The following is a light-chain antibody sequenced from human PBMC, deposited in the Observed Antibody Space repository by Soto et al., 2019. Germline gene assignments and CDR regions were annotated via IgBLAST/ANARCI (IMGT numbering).Light chain of an antibody. V-gene: IGKV1-39*01. J-gene: IGKJ1*01. CDR2: AVS. CDR3: QQSYNTPRT. Sequence: DIQMTQSPSSLSASVGDRVTITCQASQDIRNYLNWYQQKPGEAPKLLISAVSSLETGVPSRFSGSGSGTDFTLTITSLQPEDFATYYCQQSYNTPRTFGQGTKVDIK. CDR1: QDIRNY.